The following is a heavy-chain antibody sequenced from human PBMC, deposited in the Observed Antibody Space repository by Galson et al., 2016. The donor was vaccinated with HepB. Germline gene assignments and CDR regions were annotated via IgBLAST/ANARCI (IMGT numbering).Heavy chain of an antibody. J-gene: IGHJ5*02. CDR1: GFTFSSYG. Sequence: SLRLSCAAFGFTFSSYGMHWVRQAPGKGLEWVAIIWYDGSNKFYVDSVKGRFTISRDNSKNTLYLQMNSLRAEDTAVYYCAKDGRPEGGWYGYNWFDPWGQGTLVTVSS. V-gene: IGHV3-33*06. CDR2: IWYDGSNK. CDR3: AKDGRPEGGWYGYNWFDP. D-gene: IGHD6-19*01.